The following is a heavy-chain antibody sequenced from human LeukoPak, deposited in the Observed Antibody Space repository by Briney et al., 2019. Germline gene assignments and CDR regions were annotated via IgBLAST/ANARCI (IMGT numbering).Heavy chain of an antibody. V-gene: IGHV3-74*01. CDR1: GFTFSSYW. Sequence: PGGSLRLSCAASGFTFSSYWVHWVRQAPGKGLVWVSRINSDGSSTSYADSVKRRFTISRDNAKNTLYMEMNSLRAEDTAVYYCARGASSSWFGIDYWGQGTLVTVSS. CDR2: INSDGSST. J-gene: IGHJ4*02. CDR3: ARGASSSWFGIDY. D-gene: IGHD6-13*01.